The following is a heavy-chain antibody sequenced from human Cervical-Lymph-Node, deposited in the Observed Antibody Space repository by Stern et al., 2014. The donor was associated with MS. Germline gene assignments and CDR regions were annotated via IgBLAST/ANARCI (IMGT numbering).Heavy chain of an antibody. Sequence: EVQLVESGGGLVKPGGSLRLSCSAAGFTFSKRKSDGGTTDYAAPVRGRFTISRDDSKNTLYLQMSSLKTEDPAVYYCTTYIVGGDYWGQGTLVTVSS. CDR2: TT. J-gene: IGHJ4*02. D-gene: IGHD1-26*01. V-gene: IGHV3-15*01. CDR3: TTYIVGGDY. CDR1: GFTFSK.